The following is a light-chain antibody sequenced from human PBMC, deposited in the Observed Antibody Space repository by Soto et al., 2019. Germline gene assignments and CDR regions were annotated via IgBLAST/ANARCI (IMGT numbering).Light chain of an antibody. Sequence: QSVLTQPPSASGSPGQSVTISCTGTSSDVGGYNFVSWYQQHPNKAPKLMIYEVSKRPSGVPGRFSGSKSGNTASLTVAGLQAEDEADYYCSSYAGSNNFVVFGGGTKLTVL. J-gene: IGLJ2*01. V-gene: IGLV2-8*01. CDR1: SSDVGGYNF. CDR2: EVS. CDR3: SSYAGSNNFVV.